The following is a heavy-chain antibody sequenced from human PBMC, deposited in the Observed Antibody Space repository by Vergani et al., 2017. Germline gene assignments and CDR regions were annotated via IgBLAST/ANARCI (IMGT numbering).Heavy chain of an antibody. J-gene: IGHJ4*02. V-gene: IGHV4-30-4*01. CDR3: ARFRYFDFYYFDY. CDR2: IYYSGST. Sequence: QLQLQESGPGLVKPSETLSLTCTVSGGSISSGDYYWSWIRQPPGKGLEWIGYIYYSGSTYYNPSLKSRVTISVDTSKNQFSLKLSSVTAADTAVYYCARFRYFDFYYFDYWGQGTLVTVSS. D-gene: IGHD3-9*01. CDR1: GGSISSGDYY.